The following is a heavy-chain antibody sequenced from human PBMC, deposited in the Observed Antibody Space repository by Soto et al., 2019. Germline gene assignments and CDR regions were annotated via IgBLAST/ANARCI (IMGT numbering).Heavy chain of an antibody. J-gene: IGHJ4*02. CDR2: IWYDGSNK. V-gene: IGHV3-33*01. D-gene: IGHD5-18*01. Sequence: PGGSLRLSCAASGFTFSSYGMHWVRQAPGKGLEWVAVIWYDGSNKYYADSVKGRFTISRDNSKNTLYLQMNSLRAEDTAVNYCAREGSGWLQPYFDYWGQGTLVTVSS. CDR1: GFTFSSYG. CDR3: AREGSGWLQPYFDY.